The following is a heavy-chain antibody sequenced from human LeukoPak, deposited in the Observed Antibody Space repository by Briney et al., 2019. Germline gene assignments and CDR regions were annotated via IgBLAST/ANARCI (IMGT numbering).Heavy chain of an antibody. CDR3: ARHKGQLPWAFDI. J-gene: IGHJ3*02. CDR1: GGSISGYY. V-gene: IGHV4-59*08. Sequence: SETLSLTCTVSGGSISGYYWSWSRQPPGKGVEWIGNLYYMRGAWYKSSLKSRVTTPVDTSRNQFSLKLSSVTAADTAVYYCARHKGQLPWAFDIWGQGTMVTVSS. CDR2: LYYMRGA. D-gene: IGHD5-24*01.